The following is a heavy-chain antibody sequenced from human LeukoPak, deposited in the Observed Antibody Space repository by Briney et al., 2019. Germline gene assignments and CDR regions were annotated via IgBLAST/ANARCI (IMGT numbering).Heavy chain of an antibody. CDR2: IYHSGST. CDR3: ARYCSSTSCSEGFDY. CDR1: GGSISSGGYS. V-gene: IGHV4-30-2*01. D-gene: IGHD2-2*01. Sequence: SETLSLTCAVSGGSISSGGYSWSWIRQPPGKGLEWIGYIYHSGSTYYNPSLKSRVTISVDRSKNQFFLKLSSVTAADTAVYYCARYCSSTSCSEGFDYWGQGTLVTVSS. J-gene: IGHJ4*02.